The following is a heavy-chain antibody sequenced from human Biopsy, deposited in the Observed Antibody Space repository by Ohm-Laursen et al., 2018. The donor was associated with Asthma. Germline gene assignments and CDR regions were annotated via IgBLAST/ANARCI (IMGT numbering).Heavy chain of an antibody. CDR3: AREGVAGTHIED. CDR1: RFTYE. V-gene: IGHV3-30-3*01. J-gene: IGHJ4*02. CDR2: ISYDGSSI. D-gene: IGHD6-19*01. Sequence: SLRLSCAASRFTYEMHWVRQAPGKGLEWVAVISYDGSSIYYADSVKGRFTISRDNSKNTLSLQMNSLTAEDAAVYYCAREGVAGTHIEDWGQGTLVTVSS.